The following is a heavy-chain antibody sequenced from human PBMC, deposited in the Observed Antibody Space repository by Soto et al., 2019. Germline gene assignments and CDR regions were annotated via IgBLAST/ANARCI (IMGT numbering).Heavy chain of an antibody. J-gene: IGHJ5*02. Sequence: QVQLVQSGAEVKKPGASVKVSCKASGYTFTGYYMHWVRQAPVQGLEWMGWINPNSGVTNYAQKFQGWVTMTRDTSISTAYMELSRLRSDDTAVYYCARAPHISSSEFWFDPWGQGTLVTVSS. CDR2: INPNSGVT. D-gene: IGHD6-25*01. CDR3: ARAPHISSSEFWFDP. V-gene: IGHV1-2*04. CDR1: GYTFTGYY.